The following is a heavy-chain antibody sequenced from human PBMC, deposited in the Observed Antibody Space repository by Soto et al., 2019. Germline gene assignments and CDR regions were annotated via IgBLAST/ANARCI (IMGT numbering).Heavy chain of an antibody. Sequence: SVKVSCKASGGTFSSYAISWVRQAPGQGLEWMGGIIPIFGTANYAQKFQGRVTITADESTSTAYMELSSLRSEDTAVYYCARDQRDDYVWGSYTIRFDYWGQGTLVTVSS. V-gene: IGHV1-69*13. CDR3: ARDQRDDYVWGSYTIRFDY. J-gene: IGHJ4*02. CDR1: GGTFSSYA. CDR2: IIPIFGTA. D-gene: IGHD3-16*01.